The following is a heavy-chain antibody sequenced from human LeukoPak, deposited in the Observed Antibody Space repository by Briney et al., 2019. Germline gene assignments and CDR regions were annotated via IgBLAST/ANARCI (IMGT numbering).Heavy chain of an antibody. J-gene: IGHJ4*02. D-gene: IGHD1-26*01. CDR3: ARVSSGSYYFDS. Sequence: SETLSLTCTVSGGSISPYYWSWIRQPPGKGLEWIGYIFYGGSTNYNPSLKSRVTISVDKSKNQFSLKVTSVTAADTAVYYCARVSSGSYYFDSWGQGTLVTVSS. CDR2: IFYGGST. CDR1: GGSISPYY. V-gene: IGHV4-59*12.